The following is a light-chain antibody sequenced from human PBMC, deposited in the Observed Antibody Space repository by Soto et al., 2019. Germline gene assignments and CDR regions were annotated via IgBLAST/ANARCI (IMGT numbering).Light chain of an antibody. V-gene: IGLV2-23*01. Sequence: QSALTQPASVSGSPGQSITISCTGTSSDVGSYNLVSWYQQHPGKAPKLMIYEGSERPSGVSNRFSGSKSGNTASLTISALQAEDEADYYCCSYAGSSTYVFGTGTKLTVL. CDR2: EGS. J-gene: IGLJ1*01. CDR3: CSYAGSSTYV. CDR1: SSDVGSYNL.